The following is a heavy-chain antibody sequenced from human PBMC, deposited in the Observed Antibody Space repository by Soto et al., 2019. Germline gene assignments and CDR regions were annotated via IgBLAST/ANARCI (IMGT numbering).Heavy chain of an antibody. CDR3: VREEEVLRGVESLAY. Sequence: GASVKVSCKASGYTFTSYGLSWVRQAPGQGLEWMGWISAYNGNTKYAQKVQDRVTMTTDTPTNTAYMELRSLRSDDTAVYYCVREEEVLRGVESLAYWGQGTLVTVSS. D-gene: IGHD3-10*01. V-gene: IGHV1-18*01. CDR1: GYTFTSYG. J-gene: IGHJ4*02. CDR2: ISAYNGNT.